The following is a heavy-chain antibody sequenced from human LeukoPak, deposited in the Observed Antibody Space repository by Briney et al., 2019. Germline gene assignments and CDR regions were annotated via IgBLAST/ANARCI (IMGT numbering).Heavy chain of an antibody. D-gene: IGHD4-23*01. CDR3: ARTTVVTPRAFDI. CDR2: ISYDGSNK. V-gene: IGHV3-30-3*01. J-gene: IGHJ3*02. CDR1: GFTFSSYA. Sequence: PGGSLRLSCAASGFTFSSYAMHWVRQAPGKGLEWVAVISYDGSNKYYADSVKGRFTISRDNSKNTLYLQMNSLRAEDTAVYYCARTTVVTPRAFDIWGQGIMVTVSS.